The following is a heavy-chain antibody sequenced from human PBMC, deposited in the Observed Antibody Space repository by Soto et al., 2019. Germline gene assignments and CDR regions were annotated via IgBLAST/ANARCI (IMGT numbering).Heavy chain of an antibody. Sequence: QITLKESGPTLVKPTQTLTLTCTFSGFSLTTSGVGVGWIRQPPGKALEWLALIYWGDDKRYSPSLKSRLTINTDTSKNPVVLTMTTTDRADTATYFCAHRTTTVTWWFDPWGQGTLVNVSS. CDR2: IYWGDDK. D-gene: IGHD4-17*01. J-gene: IGHJ5*02. CDR3: AHRTTTVTWWFDP. CDR1: GFSLTTSGVG. V-gene: IGHV2-5*02.